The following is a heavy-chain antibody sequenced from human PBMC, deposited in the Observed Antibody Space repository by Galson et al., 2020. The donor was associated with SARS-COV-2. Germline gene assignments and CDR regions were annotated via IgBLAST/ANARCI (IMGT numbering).Heavy chain of an antibody. V-gene: IGHV1-69*13. CDR3: ARDLGTTVTTDPNSNGVDI. Sequence: SVKVSCRPSGGTFSKYAITWVRQAPGQGLEWMGVIIPMFGTTRYAQIFEGRVTLTADDSTSTAYMEISSLRSEDTAIYYCARDLGTTVTTDPNSNGVDIWGQETMVTVSS. D-gene: IGHD4-17*01. J-gene: IGHJ3*02. CDR2: IIPMFGTT. CDR1: GGTFSKYA.